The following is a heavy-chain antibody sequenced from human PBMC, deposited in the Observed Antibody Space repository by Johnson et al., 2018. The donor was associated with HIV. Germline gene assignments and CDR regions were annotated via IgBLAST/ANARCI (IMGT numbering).Heavy chain of an antibody. CDR1: GFTFSSYG. Sequence: VQLVESGGGVVQPGGSLRLSCAASGFTFSSYGMHWVRQAPGKGLEWVSGINWNGGSTGYADSVKGRFTISRDNAKNSLYLQMNSLRAEDTALYYCAKPNSGYALGLGAFDIWGQGTVVTVSS. CDR3: AKPNSGYALGLGAFDI. D-gene: IGHD5-12*01. CDR2: INWNGGST. J-gene: IGHJ3*02. V-gene: IGHV3-20*04.